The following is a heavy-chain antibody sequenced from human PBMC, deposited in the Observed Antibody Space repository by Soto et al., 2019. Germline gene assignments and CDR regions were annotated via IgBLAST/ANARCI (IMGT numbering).Heavy chain of an antibody. CDR3: AKWPYDSSGYVYYFDY. CDR2: ISGSGGST. Sequence: PGGSLRLCCAASGFTFSSYAMSWVRQAPGKGLEWVSAISGSGGSTYYADSVKGRFTISRDNSKNTLYLQMNSLRAEDTAVYYCAKWPYDSSGYVYYFDYWGQGTLVTVS. V-gene: IGHV3-23*01. CDR1: GFTFSSYA. J-gene: IGHJ4*02. D-gene: IGHD3-22*01.